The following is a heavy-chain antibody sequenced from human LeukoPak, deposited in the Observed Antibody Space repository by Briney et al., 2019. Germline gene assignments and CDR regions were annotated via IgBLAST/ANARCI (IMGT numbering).Heavy chain of an antibody. CDR3: ARLYYGSGSYYFGRPNYGMDV. CDR1: GYSISSGYY. CDR2: IYQSGST. V-gene: IGHV4-38-2*02. D-gene: IGHD3-10*01. Sequence: SETLSLTCSVSGYSISSGYYWGWIRQPPGKGLEWIGSIYQSGSTYYSPSLKSRVTISVDTSKNQFSLKLSSVTAADTAVYYCARLYYGSGSYYFGRPNYGMDVWGQGTTVTVSS. J-gene: IGHJ6*02.